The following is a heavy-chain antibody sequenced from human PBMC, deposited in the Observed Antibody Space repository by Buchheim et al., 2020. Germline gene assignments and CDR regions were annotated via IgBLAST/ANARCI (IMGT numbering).Heavy chain of an antibody. CDR1: GFTFTNYA. V-gene: IGHV3-23*01. J-gene: IGHJ4*02. D-gene: IGHD4-17*01. Sequence: EVQLLESGGGSVQPGGSLRLSCAASGFTFTNYAMSWVRQAPGKGLEWVSGFSDSGGSTYYADSVKGRFIISRENSKNMLYLQMNSLRADDTAIYYCAKGPYGDNARLSRYFDYWGQGTL. CDR2: FSDSGGST. CDR3: AKGPYGDNARLSRYFDY.